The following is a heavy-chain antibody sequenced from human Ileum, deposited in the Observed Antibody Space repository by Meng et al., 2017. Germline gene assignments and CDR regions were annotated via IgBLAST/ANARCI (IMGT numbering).Heavy chain of an antibody. CDR2: VYHSGST. D-gene: IGHD3-10*02. CDR1: GGSIESNNW. J-gene: IGHJ2*01. CDR3: ARADYVRYFDL. V-gene: IGHV4-4*02. Sequence: VQLVEAGPGLVKPSETLSLTCAVSGGSIESNNWWTWIRQPPGQGLEWIGEVYHSGSTHYNPSLQSRVTISIDNSKNRFSLSLNSVTAADTAIYYCARADYVRYFDLWGRGTLVTVSS.